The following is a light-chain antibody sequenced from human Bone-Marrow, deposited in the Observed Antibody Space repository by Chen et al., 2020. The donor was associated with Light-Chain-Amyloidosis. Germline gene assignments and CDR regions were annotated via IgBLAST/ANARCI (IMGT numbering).Light chain of an antibody. CDR1: NIGSTS. CDR3: QVWERSSDRPV. CDR2: DDS. V-gene: IGLV3-21*02. J-gene: IGLJ3*02. Sequence: SYVLTQPSSVSVAPGQTATIACGGNNIGSTSVHWYQQTPGQAPLLVVYDDSDRPSGIPERVSGSNSGKTATLTISRVGAGDEADYYCQVWERSSDRPVFGGGTKLTVL.